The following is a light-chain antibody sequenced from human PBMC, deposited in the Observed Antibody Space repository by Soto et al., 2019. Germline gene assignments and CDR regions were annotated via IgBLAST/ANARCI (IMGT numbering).Light chain of an antibody. CDR1: SSNIGNNY. V-gene: IGLV1-51*01. CDR2: DNN. Sequence: QSVLTQPPSVSAAPGQKVTISCSGSSSNIGNNYVSWYQQLPGTAPKLLIYDNNKRPSGIPDRFSGSKSGTSGTLDINGLQTGYEADYYCATWDGSLPAEVFGGGTKLTVL. J-gene: IGLJ2*01. CDR3: ATWDGSLPAEV.